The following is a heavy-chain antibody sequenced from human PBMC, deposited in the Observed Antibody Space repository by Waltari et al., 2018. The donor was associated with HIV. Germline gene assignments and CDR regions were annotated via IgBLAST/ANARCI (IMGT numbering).Heavy chain of an antibody. V-gene: IGHV3-49*04. D-gene: IGHD3-22*01. CDR3: SRQHDSSGYYTRGLFYFDY. J-gene: IGHJ4*02. CDR2: IRTKTYGWKT. CDR1: GFTFGDFA. Sequence: EVQLVESGGTLVQPGRSLRLSCSTSGFTFGDFAIIWVRQAQGKGLEWVGHIRTKTYGWKTEYAASVKGRFSISRDDSKSIAYLKMNSLKTEDTAVYFCSRQHDSSGYYTRGLFYFDYWGQGNLVTVSS.